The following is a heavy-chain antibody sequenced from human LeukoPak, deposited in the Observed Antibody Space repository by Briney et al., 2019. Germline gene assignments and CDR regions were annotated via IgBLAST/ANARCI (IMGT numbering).Heavy chain of an antibody. CDR3: AKGIAAAAVYYFDY. CDR2: IYSGGST. D-gene: IGHD6-13*01. J-gene: IGHJ4*02. Sequence: GGSLRLSCAASGFTVSGNYMSWVRQAPGNGLEWVSVIYSGGSTYYADSVKGRFTISRDNSKNTLYLQMNSLRAEDTAVYYCAKGIAAAAVYYFDYWGQGTLVTVSS. CDR1: GFTVSGNY. V-gene: IGHV3-53*01.